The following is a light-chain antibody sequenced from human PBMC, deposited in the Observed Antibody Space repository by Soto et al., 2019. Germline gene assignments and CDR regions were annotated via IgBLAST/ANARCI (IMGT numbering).Light chain of an antibody. V-gene: IGKV3-20*01. Sequence: EIVLTQSPGTLSLSPGERATLSCRASQSVSSTYLAWYQQKPGQAPRLLIYGASSRATGIPDRFSNGGSGTDFTFTISRLEPEDFAVYYCQQYGSSPSTFGQGTKVDIK. CDR3: QQYGSSPST. J-gene: IGKJ1*01. CDR2: GAS. CDR1: QSVSSTY.